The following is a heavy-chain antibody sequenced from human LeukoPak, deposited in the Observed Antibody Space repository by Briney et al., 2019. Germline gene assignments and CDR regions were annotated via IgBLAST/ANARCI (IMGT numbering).Heavy chain of an antibody. CDR1: GFTFKNYG. J-gene: IGHJ3*02. D-gene: IGHD2-15*01. CDR2: ITGSGGSA. Sequence: GGSLRLSCAASGFTFKNYGMNWVRQAPGKGLEWVSYITGSGGSAYYADSVKGRFTISRDNSKNTLYLQMNSLRAEDTAVYYCAKEDRILFSSAFDIWGQGTMVTVSS. CDR3: AKEDRILFSSAFDI. V-gene: IGHV3-23*01.